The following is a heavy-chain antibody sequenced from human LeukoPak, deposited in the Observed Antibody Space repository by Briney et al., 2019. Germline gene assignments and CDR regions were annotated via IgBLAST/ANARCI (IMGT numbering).Heavy chain of an antibody. Sequence: GGSLRLSCAASGFTFSDHYMDWVRQAPGKGLEWVGRTRNKAKSYTTEYAASVKGRFTISRDGSKSSLFLQMKSLKTVDTAVYYCARVTTLTDYYYDYWGQGTLVTVSS. V-gene: IGHV3-72*01. J-gene: IGHJ4*02. CDR1: GFTFSDHY. D-gene: IGHD4-17*01. CDR3: ARVTTLTDYYYDY. CDR2: TRNKAKSYTT.